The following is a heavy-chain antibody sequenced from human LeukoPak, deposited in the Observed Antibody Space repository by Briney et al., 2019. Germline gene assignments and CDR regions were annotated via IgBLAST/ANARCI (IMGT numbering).Heavy chain of an antibody. Sequence: GGSLRLSCAASGFTVSSNYMSWVRQGPGKGLEWVAVIYSGGSTYYADSVKGRFTISRDNSKNTLYLQMNSLRTEDTAVYYCAKAEGYDILTGLDYWGQGTLVTVSS. V-gene: IGHV3-53*01. CDR3: AKAEGYDILTGLDY. D-gene: IGHD3-9*01. J-gene: IGHJ4*02. CDR2: IYSGGST. CDR1: GFTVSSNY.